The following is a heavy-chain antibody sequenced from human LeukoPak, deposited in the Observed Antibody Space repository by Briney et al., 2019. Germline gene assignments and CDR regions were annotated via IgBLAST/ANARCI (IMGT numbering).Heavy chain of an antibody. J-gene: IGHJ5*02. CDR2: VSYGGMT. D-gene: IGHD6-6*01. Sequence: ASETLSLTCIVSDDSIGGRDYYWGWIRQPPGKGLEWIGSVSYGGMTFYNPSLKSRVTISVDTSKSQFSLRLASMTAADTAIYYCTRGRSMAAGATWGQGTLVAVSS. CDR3: TRGRSMAAGAT. CDR1: DDSIGGRDYY. V-gene: IGHV4-39*01.